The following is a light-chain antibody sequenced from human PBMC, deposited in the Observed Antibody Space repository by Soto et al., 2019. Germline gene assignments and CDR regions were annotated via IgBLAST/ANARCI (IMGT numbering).Light chain of an antibody. V-gene: IGLV2-14*01. J-gene: IGLJ2*01. CDR1: SSDVGGYNY. Sequence: QSALTQPASVSVSPGQSITISCTGTSSDVGGYNYVSWYQQHPGKAPNLMIYEVSNRPSGVSNRFSGSKSGNTASLTISGLQAEDEADYYCSSYTSSSVVFGGGTKLTVL. CDR2: EVS. CDR3: SSYTSSSVV.